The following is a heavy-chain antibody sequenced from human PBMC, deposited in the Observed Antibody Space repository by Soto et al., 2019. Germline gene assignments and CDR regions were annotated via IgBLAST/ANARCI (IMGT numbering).Heavy chain of an antibody. V-gene: IGHV4-30-2*01. Sequence: QLQLQQSGSGLVKPSQTLSLTCAVSGGSITSGGYSWGWIRQPPGKGLEWIGYIYHSGSTYYNPSLKSRVTISVDRSKNQFSLRLSSVTAADTAVYYCAAGGGLPRYYWGQGTLVTVSS. J-gene: IGHJ4*02. CDR2: IYHSGST. D-gene: IGHD5-12*01. CDR1: GGSITSGGYS. CDR3: AAGGGLPRYY.